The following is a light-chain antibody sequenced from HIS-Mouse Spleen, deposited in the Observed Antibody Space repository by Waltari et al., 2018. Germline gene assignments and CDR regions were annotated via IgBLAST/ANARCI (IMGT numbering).Light chain of an antibody. Sequence: QSALTQPRSVSGSPGQSVTISCTGTSSDVGGYNYVSWYQQHPGKAPKRMIYDVSNRPSAVPARFSGSKSGNTASLTISGLQAEDEADYYCCSYAGSYTGVFGTGTKVTVL. CDR3: CSYAGSYTGV. V-gene: IGLV2-11*01. J-gene: IGLJ1*01. CDR1: SSDVGGYNY. CDR2: DVS.